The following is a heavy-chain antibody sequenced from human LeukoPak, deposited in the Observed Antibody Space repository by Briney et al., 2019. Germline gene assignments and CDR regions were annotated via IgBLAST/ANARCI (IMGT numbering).Heavy chain of an antibody. V-gene: IGHV3-30-3*02. CDR2: ISYDGSNK. CDR3: AKSSEGPYH. D-gene: IGHD1-7*01. J-gene: IGHJ4*02. CDR1: GFTFSSYA. Sequence: QPGGSLRLSCAASGFTFSSYAMHWVRQAPGKGLEWVAVISYDGSNKYYADSVKGRFTISRDNSKNTLYLQMNSLRAEDTAVYYCAKSSEGPYHWGQGTLVTVSS.